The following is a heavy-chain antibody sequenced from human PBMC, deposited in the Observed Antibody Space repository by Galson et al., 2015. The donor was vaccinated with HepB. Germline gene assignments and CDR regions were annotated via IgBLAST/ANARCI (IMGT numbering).Heavy chain of an antibody. CDR1: GYTFTGYY. CDR2: INPNSGGT. Sequence: SVKVSCKASGYTFTGYYMHWVRQAPGQGLEWMGRINPNSGGTNYAQKFQGRVTMTRDTSICTAYMELSRLRSDDTVVYYCARDSGRDGYNSLDYWGQGTLVTVSS. D-gene: IGHD5-24*01. V-gene: IGHV1-2*05. J-gene: IGHJ4*02. CDR3: ARDSGRDGYNSLDY.